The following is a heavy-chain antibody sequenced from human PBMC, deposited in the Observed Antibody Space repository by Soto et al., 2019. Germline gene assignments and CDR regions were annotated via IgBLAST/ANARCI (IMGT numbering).Heavy chain of an antibody. D-gene: IGHD2-8*01. CDR3: ARDHLPQMVYAISVDY. Sequence: GGSLWLSCAASGFTFSSYGMLWVRQAPGKELEWVAVIWYDGCNKYYADSVKGRFTISRDNSKNTLYLHMNSLRAEHTAVYYCARDHLPQMVYAISVDYWGQGTLVTVSS. J-gene: IGHJ4*02. CDR1: GFTFSSYG. V-gene: IGHV3-33*01. CDR2: IWYDGCNK.